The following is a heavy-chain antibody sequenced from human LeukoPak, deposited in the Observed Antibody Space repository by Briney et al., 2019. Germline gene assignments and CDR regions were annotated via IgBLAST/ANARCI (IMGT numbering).Heavy chain of an antibody. Sequence: QPGGSLRLSCAASGFTFSSYWMTWVRQAPGKGLEWVASLNEDGSQKYYADSVRGRFIISRDNAKKSLSLQMDSLRDEDTSVYHCAMLLREWPPINFDCWGQGNLVTVSS. CDR2: LNEDGSQK. D-gene: IGHD3-22*01. V-gene: IGHV3-7*01. CDR1: GFTFSSYW. J-gene: IGHJ4*02. CDR3: AMLLREWPPINFDC.